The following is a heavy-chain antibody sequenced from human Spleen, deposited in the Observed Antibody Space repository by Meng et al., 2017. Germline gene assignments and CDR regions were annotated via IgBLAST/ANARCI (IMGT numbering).Heavy chain of an antibody. Sequence: VQMVESGGGLVQPGGSLRLSCVASGFTISTYWLHWVRQAPGKGLEWVAIISDDGTYKYYSDSVKGRFTISRDNSKNTLYLQMNSLRTEDTAVYYCAKDLLYYDFWSGYDYWGQGTLVTVSS. J-gene: IGHJ4*02. CDR3: AKDLLYYDFWSGYDY. D-gene: IGHD3-3*01. CDR2: ISDDGTYK. CDR1: GFTISTYW. V-gene: IGHV3-30*18.